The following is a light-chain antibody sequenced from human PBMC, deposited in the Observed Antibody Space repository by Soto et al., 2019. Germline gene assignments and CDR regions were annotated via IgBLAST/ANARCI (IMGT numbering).Light chain of an antibody. J-gene: IGKJ3*01. Sequence: MTQSPSSLSASVGDRVTITCRASQSISSFLNWYQQKPGQAPRLLIYGASTRATGIPARFSGSGSGTEFTLTISSLQSEDFAVYFCQQYNNWPRTFGPGTKVDT. CDR3: QQYNNWPRT. CDR1: QSISSF. CDR2: GAS. V-gene: IGKV3-15*01.